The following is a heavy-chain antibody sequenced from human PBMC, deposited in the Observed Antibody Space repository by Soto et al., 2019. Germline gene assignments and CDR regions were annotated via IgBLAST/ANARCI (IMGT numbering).Heavy chain of an antibody. Sequence: GESLKISCKGSGYSFTSYWIGWVRQMPGKGLKWMGIIYPGDSDTRYSPYFQGQVTISADKSISTAYLQWSSLKASDTAMYYCARQPDIAVAGIGSFYYYGMDVWGQGTTVTVSS. CDR3: ARQPDIAVAGIGSFYYYGMDV. V-gene: IGHV5-51*01. CDR1: GYSFTSYW. D-gene: IGHD6-19*01. J-gene: IGHJ6*02. CDR2: IYPGDSDT.